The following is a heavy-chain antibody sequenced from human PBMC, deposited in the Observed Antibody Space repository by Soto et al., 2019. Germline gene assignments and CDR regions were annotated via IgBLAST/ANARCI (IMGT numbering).Heavy chain of an antibody. D-gene: IGHD2-2*01. CDR1: GGSISSGDYY. J-gene: IGHJ6*02. CDR2: IYYSGST. CDR3: ARHVPYCSDTSHCAYGMDV. Sequence: SETLSLTCTVSGGSISSGDYYWSWIRQPPGKGLEWIGYIYYSGSTNYNPSLKSRVTISVDTSKNQFPLKLSSVTAADTAVYYCARHVPYCSDTSHCAYGMDVWGQGTTVTVSS. V-gene: IGHV4-61*08.